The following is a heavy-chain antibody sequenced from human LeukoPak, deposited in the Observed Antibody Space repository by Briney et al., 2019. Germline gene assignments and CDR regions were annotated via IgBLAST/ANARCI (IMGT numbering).Heavy chain of an antibody. CDR2: INPNSGGT. CDR3: ARDRGYCDSSGYSNFDY. V-gene: IGHV1-2*02. Sequence: ASVKVSCKASGYAFTGYYMHWVRQAPGQGLEWMGWINPNSGGTNYAQKFQGRVTMTRDTSISTAYMELSRLRSDDTAVYYCARDRGYCDSSGYSNFDYWGQGTLVTVSS. J-gene: IGHJ4*02. CDR1: GYAFTGYY. D-gene: IGHD3-22*01.